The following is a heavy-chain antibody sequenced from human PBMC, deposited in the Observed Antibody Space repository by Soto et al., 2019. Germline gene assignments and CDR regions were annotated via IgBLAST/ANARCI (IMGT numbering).Heavy chain of an antibody. CDR2: IKSKTDGGTT. V-gene: IGHV3-15*01. Sequence: SLRLSCAASGFTFSNAWMSWVRQAPGKGLEWVGRIKSKTDGGTTDYAAPVKGRFTISRDDSKNTLYLQMNSLKTEDTAVYYCTTVFREFYDILTGYYRQVDYWGQGTLVTVSS. CDR3: TTVFREFYDILTGYYRQVDY. J-gene: IGHJ4*02. D-gene: IGHD3-9*01. CDR1: GFTFSNAW.